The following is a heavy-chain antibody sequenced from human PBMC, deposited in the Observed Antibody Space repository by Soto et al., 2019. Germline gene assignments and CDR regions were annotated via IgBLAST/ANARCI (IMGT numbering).Heavy chain of an antibody. J-gene: IGHJ6*02. CDR3: ARLGATTNYYYGMDV. Sequence: PGESLKISCKCSGYSFTSYWIGWVRQMPGKGLEWMGIIYPGDSDTRYSPSFQGQVTISADKSISTAYLQWSSLKASDTAMYYCARLGATTNYYYGMDVWGQGTTVTVSS. CDR2: IYPGDSDT. V-gene: IGHV5-51*01. D-gene: IGHD1-26*01. CDR1: GYSFTSYW.